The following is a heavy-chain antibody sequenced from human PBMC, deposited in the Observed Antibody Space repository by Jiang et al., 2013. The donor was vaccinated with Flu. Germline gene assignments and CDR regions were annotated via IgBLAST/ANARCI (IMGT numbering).Heavy chain of an antibody. CDR2: IYHSGST. V-gene: IGHV4-4*02. J-gene: IGHJ3*02. CDR3: ARAMSTVTTYAFDI. Sequence: GPGLVKPSGTLSLTCAVSGGSIRSSNWWSWVRQPPGKGLEWIGEIYHSGSTKYNPSLKSQVTISADKSKNQFSLKLNSVTAADTAVYYCARAMSTVTTYAFDIWGQGTMVTVSS. CDR1: GGSIRSSNW. D-gene: IGHD4-17*01.